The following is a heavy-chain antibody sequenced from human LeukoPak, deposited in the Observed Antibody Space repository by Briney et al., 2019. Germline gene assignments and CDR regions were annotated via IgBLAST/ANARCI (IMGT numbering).Heavy chain of an antibody. CDR2: IGSDGANT. V-gene: IGHV3-23*01. Sequence: GGSLRLSCTASGFTFNIHSMSWVRQAPGKGLEWVSAIGSDGANTFYADSVKGRFTISRDNSKNTLYLQMNSLRAEDTAVYYCAKSGMGITMIVVVISHLDYWGQGTLVTVSS. CDR1: GFTFNIHS. CDR3: AKSGMGITMIVVVISHLDY. J-gene: IGHJ4*02. D-gene: IGHD3-22*01.